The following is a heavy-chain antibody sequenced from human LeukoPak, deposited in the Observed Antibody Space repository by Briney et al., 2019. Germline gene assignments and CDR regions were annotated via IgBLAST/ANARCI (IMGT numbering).Heavy chain of an antibody. Sequence: SVKVSCKASGGTFSSYAISWVRQAPGQGLEWMGGIIPIFGTANYAQKFQGRVTITTDESTSTAYMELSSLRSEDTAVYYRARTMVRGVIVGFGYWGQGTLVTVSS. J-gene: IGHJ4*02. D-gene: IGHD3-10*01. CDR1: GGTFSSYA. V-gene: IGHV1-69*05. CDR3: ARTMVRGVIVGFGY. CDR2: IIPIFGTA.